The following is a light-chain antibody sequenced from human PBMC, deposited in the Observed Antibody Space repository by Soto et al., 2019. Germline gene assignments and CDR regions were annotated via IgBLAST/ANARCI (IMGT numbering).Light chain of an antibody. CDR2: EVV. Sequence: QSVLTQPPSASGSPGQSVTISCTGTKNDIGVYDFVSWYQHHPGKAPRLIIYEVVQRPSGVPDRFSGSKSGNTASLTVSGHQAADEADYFCKSYAGSNTYVFGSGTQLTVL. CDR3: KSYAGSNTYV. CDR1: KNDIGVYDF. J-gene: IGLJ1*01. V-gene: IGLV2-8*01.